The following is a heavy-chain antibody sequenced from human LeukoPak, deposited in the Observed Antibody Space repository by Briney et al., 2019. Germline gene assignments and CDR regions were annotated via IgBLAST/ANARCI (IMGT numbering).Heavy chain of an antibody. CDR3: ARGEGKSGYDLVWQDNWFDP. CDR1: GFTFSSYS. D-gene: IGHD5-12*01. CDR2: ISSSSSYI. Sequence: GGSLRLSCAASGFTFSSYSMNWVRQAPGKGLEWVSSISSSSSYIYYADSVKGRFTISRDNAKNSLYLQMNSLRAEDTAVYYCARGEGKSGYDLVWQDNWFDPWGQGTLVTVSS. J-gene: IGHJ5*02. V-gene: IGHV3-21*01.